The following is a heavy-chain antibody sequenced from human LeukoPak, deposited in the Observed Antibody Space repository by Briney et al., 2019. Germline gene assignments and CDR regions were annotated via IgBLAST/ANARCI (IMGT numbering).Heavy chain of an antibody. Sequence: GGSLRLSCAASGFTFSSYAMHWVRQAPGKGLEWVAVISYDGSNKYYADSVKGRFTISRDNSKNTLYLQLTSLRAEDTAVYYCAKDLYGDYGHDYWGQGTLVTVSS. D-gene: IGHD4-17*01. J-gene: IGHJ4*02. CDR2: ISYDGSNK. V-gene: IGHV3-30-3*01. CDR1: GFTFSSYA. CDR3: AKDLYGDYGHDY.